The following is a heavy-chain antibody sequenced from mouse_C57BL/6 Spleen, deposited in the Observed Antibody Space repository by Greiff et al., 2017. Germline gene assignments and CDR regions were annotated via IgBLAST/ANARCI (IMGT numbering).Heavy chain of an antibody. CDR2: IRSKSNNYAT. Sequence: GGGLVQPKGSLKLSCAASGFSFNTYAMNWVRQAPGKGLEWVARIRSKSNNYATYYADSVKDRFTISRDDSESMLYLQMNNLKTEDTAMYYCVRRATGDAMDYWGQGTSVTVSS. D-gene: IGHD3-1*01. CDR3: VRRATGDAMDY. V-gene: IGHV10-1*01. J-gene: IGHJ4*01. CDR1: GFSFNTYA.